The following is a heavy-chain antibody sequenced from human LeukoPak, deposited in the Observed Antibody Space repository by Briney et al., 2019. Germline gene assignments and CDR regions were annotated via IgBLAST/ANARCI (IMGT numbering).Heavy chain of an antibody. CDR1: GFTFSSYG. CDR2: IWFDGSNK. V-gene: IGHV3-33*01. Sequence: GGSLRLSCAASGFTFSSYGMHWVRQAPGKGPEWVALIWFDGSNKYYADSVKGRFTISRDNSKNMLYLQMNSLRVEDTAVYYCARELAGGSYYPITDYWGQGTLVTVSS. CDR3: ARELAGGSYYPITDY. J-gene: IGHJ4*02. D-gene: IGHD1-26*01.